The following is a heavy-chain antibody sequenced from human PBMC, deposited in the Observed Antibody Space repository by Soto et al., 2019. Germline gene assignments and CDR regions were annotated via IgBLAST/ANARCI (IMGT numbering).Heavy chain of an antibody. Sequence: QMQLVQSGPEVKKPGTSVKVSCKASGFTFPSSAVQWVRQARGQRLEWIARIVVGSGNTNYAQKFQERLTISRDMSTNTGYMELSSLRSEDTAVYYCAAVRYYYDTSGTYFDYWGQGTLVTVSS. CDR2: IVVGSGNT. J-gene: IGHJ4*02. V-gene: IGHV1-58*01. CDR1: GFTFPSSA. CDR3: AAVRYYYDTSGTYFDY. D-gene: IGHD3-22*01.